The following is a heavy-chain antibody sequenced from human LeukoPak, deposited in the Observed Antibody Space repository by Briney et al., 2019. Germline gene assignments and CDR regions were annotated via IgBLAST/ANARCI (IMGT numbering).Heavy chain of an antibody. J-gene: IGHJ4*02. D-gene: IGHD3-9*01. CDR2: IYYSGST. V-gene: IGHV4-59*01. CDR1: GGSISSYY. Sequence: SETLSLTCTVSGGSISSYYWSWIRQPPGKGLEWIGYIYYSGSTNYNPSLKSRVTISVDTSKNQFSLKLSSVTAADTAVHYCASVNYDILTGYYFDYWGQGTLVTVSS. CDR3: ASVNYDILTGYYFDY.